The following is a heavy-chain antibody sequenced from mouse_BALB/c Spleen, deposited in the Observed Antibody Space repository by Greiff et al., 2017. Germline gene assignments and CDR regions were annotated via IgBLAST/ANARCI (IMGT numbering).Heavy chain of an antibody. CDR1: GYSITSGYS. V-gene: IGHV3-1*02. D-gene: IGHD2-4*01. CDR3: ARREDYDAAY. Sequence: VQLQQSGPDLVKPSQSLSFTCTVTGYSITSGYSWHWIRQFPGNKLEWMGYIHYSGSTNYNPSLKSRISITRDTSKNQFFLQLNSVTTEDTATYYLARREDYDAAYWGQGTLVTVSA. J-gene: IGHJ3*01. CDR2: IHYSGST.